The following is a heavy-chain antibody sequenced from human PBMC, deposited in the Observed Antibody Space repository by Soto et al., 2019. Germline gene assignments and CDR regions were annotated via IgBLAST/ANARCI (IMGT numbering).Heavy chain of an antibody. Sequence: QVQLVESGGGVVQPGQSLRLSCAASGFSVSNYGMHWVRQAPGKGLEWVAVVWKDGNTKHYGYSVKGRFTISRDNSKNTLELQMSSLRGEDTAVYYCARGEAWTDDAFDIWGQGTRVTVSS. V-gene: IGHV3-33*01. CDR2: VWKDGNTK. CDR3: ARGEAWTDDAFDI. D-gene: IGHD5-12*01. CDR1: GFSVSNYG. J-gene: IGHJ3*02.